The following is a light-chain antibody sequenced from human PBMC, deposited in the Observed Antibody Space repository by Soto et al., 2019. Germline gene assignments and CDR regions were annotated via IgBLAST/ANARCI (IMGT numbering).Light chain of an antibody. CDR3: QQYHDWPPLT. V-gene: IGKV3-11*01. CDR2: DAS. J-gene: IGKJ4*01. CDR1: QSVSSY. Sequence: EIVLTQSPATLSLSPGERATLSCRASQSVSSYLAWYQQKPGQAPRLLIYDASNRATGIPARFSGSGSGTDFTLTISSLEPEDFAVYYCQQYHDWPPLTFGGGTKVAI.